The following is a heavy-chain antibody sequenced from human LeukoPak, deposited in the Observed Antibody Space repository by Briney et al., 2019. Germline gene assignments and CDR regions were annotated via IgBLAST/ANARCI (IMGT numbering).Heavy chain of an antibody. Sequence: PSETLSLTCTVSGASISSSSYYWGWIRQPPGKGLEWIGSISYGGTTYYNPSLKSRVTISVDTSKNQFSLKLSSVTAADTTVYYCARHGYYDSYFDPWGHGTLVTVSS. CDR1: GASISSSSYY. J-gene: IGHJ5*02. CDR3: ARHGYYDSYFDP. CDR2: ISYGGTT. D-gene: IGHD3-3*01. V-gene: IGHV4-39*01.